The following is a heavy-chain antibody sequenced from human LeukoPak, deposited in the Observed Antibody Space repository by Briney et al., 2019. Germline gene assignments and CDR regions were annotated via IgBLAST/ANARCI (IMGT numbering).Heavy chain of an antibody. CDR2: IYYSGST. V-gene: IGHV4-30-4*01. D-gene: IGHD1-26*01. CDR1: GGSISSGDYY. CDR3: ARQGDSGSYYLKYYYYYGMDV. Sequence: SETLSLTCTVSGGSISSGDYYWSWIRQPPGKGLEWIGYIYYSGSTYYNPSLKSRVTISVDTSKNQFSLKLSSVTAADTAVYYCARQGDSGSYYLKYYYYYGMDVWGQGTTVTVSS. J-gene: IGHJ6*02.